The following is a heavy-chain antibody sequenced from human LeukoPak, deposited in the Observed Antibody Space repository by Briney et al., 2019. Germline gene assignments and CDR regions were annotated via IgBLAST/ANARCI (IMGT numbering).Heavy chain of an antibody. CDR2: IYCSGST. V-gene: IGHV4-30-4*01. J-gene: IGHJ5*02. CDR3: ARVRDIVVVPAAIRGAWFDP. D-gene: IGHD2-2*01. CDR1: GGSISSGDYY. Sequence: PSETLSLTCTVSGGSISSGDYYWSWIRQPPGKGLEWIGYIYCSGSTYYNPSLKSRVTISVDTSENQFSLKLSSVTAADTAVYYCARVRDIVVVPAAIRGAWFDPWGQGTLVTVSS.